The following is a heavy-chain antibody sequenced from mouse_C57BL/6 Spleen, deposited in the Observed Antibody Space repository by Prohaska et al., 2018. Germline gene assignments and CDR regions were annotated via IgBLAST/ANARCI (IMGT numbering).Heavy chain of an antibody. V-gene: IGHV1-55*01. CDR3: ARWPIYYDYDGPFDY. D-gene: IGHD2-4*01. CDR2: IYPGSGST. Sequence: GAELVKPGASVKMSCKASGYTFTSYWITWVKQRPGQGLEWIGDIYPGSGSTNYNEKFKSKATLTVDTSSSTAYMQLSSLTSEDSAVYYCARWPIYYDYDGPFDYWGQGTTLTVSS. CDR1: GYTFTSYW. J-gene: IGHJ2*01.